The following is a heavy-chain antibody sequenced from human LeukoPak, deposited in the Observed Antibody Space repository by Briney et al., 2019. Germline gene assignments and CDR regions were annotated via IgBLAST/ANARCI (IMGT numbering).Heavy chain of an antibody. Sequence: GGSLRLSCAASGFTFSSYWMHWVRQAPGKGLVWVSRMNSDGSSTNYADPVKGRFTISRDNAKNTLYLQMNSLRVEDTAVYYCVTLEDDYRDYWGQGTLVTVSS. D-gene: IGHD2-15*01. V-gene: IGHV3-74*01. J-gene: IGHJ4*02. CDR1: GFTFSSYW. CDR3: VTLEDDYRDY. CDR2: MNSDGSST.